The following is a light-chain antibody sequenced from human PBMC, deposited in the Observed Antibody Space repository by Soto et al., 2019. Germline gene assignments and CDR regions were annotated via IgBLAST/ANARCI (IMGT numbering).Light chain of an antibody. CDR3: QIYGSSPLIT. Sequence: EIVLTQSPGTLSLSPGERATLSCRASQSVTSNYFAWYQQKPGQAPRLLIYVASSRAAGIPDRFSGSGSVTDFSLTISRLEREDCAVYYCQIYGSSPLITFGQGTRLEIK. V-gene: IGKV3-20*01. CDR1: QSVTSNY. J-gene: IGKJ5*01. CDR2: VAS.